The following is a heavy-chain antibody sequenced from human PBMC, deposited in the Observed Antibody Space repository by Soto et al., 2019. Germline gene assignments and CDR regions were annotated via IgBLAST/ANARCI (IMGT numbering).Heavy chain of an antibody. D-gene: IGHD3-3*01. J-gene: IGHJ6*02. CDR3: ARVRDYDFWSGYFAWHALHGPTKYYYGMDV. CDR2: ISAYNGNT. V-gene: IGHV1-18*04. Sequence: ASGKVSCKASGYTFTSYGISWVRQAPGQGLEWMGWISAYNGNTNYAQKLQGRVTMTTDTSTSTAYMELRSLRSDDTAVYYCARVRDYDFWSGYFAWHALHGPTKYYYGMDVWGQGTTVTVSS. CDR1: GYTFTSYG.